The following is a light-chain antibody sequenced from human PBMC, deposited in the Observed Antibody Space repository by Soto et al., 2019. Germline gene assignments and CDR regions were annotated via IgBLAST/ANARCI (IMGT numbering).Light chain of an antibody. CDR1: QSVSSN. CDR3: QQYNNWPPGT. Sequence: EIVMTQSPATLSVSPGERATLSCRASQSVSSNLAWYQQKPGQAHRLLIYGAYTRATAITARFSGSGSGTELTLTISSMQSEDFAVYYCQQYNNWPPGTFGQGTKVEIK. V-gene: IGKV3-15*01. J-gene: IGKJ1*01. CDR2: GAY.